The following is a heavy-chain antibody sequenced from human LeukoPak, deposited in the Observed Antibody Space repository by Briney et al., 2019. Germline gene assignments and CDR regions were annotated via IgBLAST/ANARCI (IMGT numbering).Heavy chain of an antibody. D-gene: IGHD7-27*01. J-gene: IGHJ2*01. Sequence: PSETLSLTCTVSGGSISSSSYYWGWIRQPPWKGLEWIGSIYYSGTTYYSPSLKSRVTISVDTPNNQFSLKVRSVTAADTAVYFCARQDLGTRHFDLWGRGALVTVSS. V-gene: IGHV4-39*01. CDR3: ARQDLGTRHFDL. CDR2: IYYSGTT. CDR1: GGSISSSSYY.